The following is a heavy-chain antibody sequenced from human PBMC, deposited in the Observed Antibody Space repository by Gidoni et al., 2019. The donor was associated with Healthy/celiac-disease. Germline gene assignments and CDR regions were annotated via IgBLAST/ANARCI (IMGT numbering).Heavy chain of an antibody. J-gene: IGHJ3*02. CDR3: ARGSNDYVWGSYRPGSFDI. CDR2: INHSGST. Sequence: QVQLQQWGAGLLKPSETLSLTCAVYGGSFSGYYWSWIRQPPGKGLEWIGEINHSGSTNYNPSLKSRVTISVDTSKNQFSLKLSSVTAADTAVYYCARGSNDYVWGSYRPGSFDIWGQGTMVTVSS. CDR1: GGSFSGYY. V-gene: IGHV4-34*01. D-gene: IGHD3-16*02.